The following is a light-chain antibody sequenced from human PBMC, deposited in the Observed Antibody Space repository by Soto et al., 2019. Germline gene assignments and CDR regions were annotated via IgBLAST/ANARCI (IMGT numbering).Light chain of an antibody. CDR1: QSVQYSSNNKNY. V-gene: IGKV4-1*01. CDR3: QQYYDTPYT. CDR2: WAS. J-gene: IGKJ2*01. Sequence: DIVMTQSPDSLAVSLGERATINCKSSQSVQYSSNNKNYLAWYQQKPGQPPNLLIYWASTRESGVPDRFSGSGSGTDFTLTISSLQAEDVAVYYCQQYYDTPYTFGQGTKLEIK.